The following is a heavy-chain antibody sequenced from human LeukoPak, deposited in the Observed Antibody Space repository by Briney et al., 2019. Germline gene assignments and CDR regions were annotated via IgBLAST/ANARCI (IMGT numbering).Heavy chain of an antibody. CDR1: GGSISSGDYY. D-gene: IGHD3-10*01. J-gene: IGHJ4*02. CDR3: AREFATSGPGPD. V-gene: IGHV4-30-4*01. Sequence: SQTLSLTCTVSGGSISSGDYYWSWIRQPPGKGLEWIGYIYYSGSTYYNPSLKSRVTISVDTSKNQFSLKLSSVTAADTAVYYCAREFATSGPGPDWGRGTLVTVSS. CDR2: IYYSGST.